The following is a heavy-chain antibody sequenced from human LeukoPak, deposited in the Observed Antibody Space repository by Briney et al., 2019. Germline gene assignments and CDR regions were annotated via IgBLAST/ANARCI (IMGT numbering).Heavy chain of an antibody. D-gene: IGHD5-18*01. V-gene: IGHV3-30*02. CDR1: GFTFSSYG. J-gene: IGHJ4*02. Sequence: GGSLRLSCAASGFTFSSYGMHWVRQAPGKGLEWVAFIRYDGSNKYYADSVKGRFTISRDNSKNTLYLQMNSLRAEDTAVYYCAKDHREDTAMVDHDYRGQGTLVTVSS. CDR3: AKDHREDTAMVDHDY. CDR2: IRYDGSNK.